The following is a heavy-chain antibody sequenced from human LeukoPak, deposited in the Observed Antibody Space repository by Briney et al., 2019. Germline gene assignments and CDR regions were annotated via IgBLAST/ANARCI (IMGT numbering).Heavy chain of an antibody. V-gene: IGHV4-59*08. CDR3: ASMAVAGPFDF. CDR2: INYVGST. Sequence: PSETLSLTCTVSGGSISSYDWSWIRQPQGKGLEWIGYINYVGSTNCNPSLKSRVTISVDTSKNQFSLNLSSVTAADTAVYYCASMAVAGPFDFWGQGALVTVSA. CDR1: GGSISSYD. D-gene: IGHD6-19*01. J-gene: IGHJ4*02.